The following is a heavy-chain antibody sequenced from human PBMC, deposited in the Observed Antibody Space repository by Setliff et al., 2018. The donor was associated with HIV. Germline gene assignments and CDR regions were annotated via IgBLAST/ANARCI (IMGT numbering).Heavy chain of an antibody. CDR3: TRRRRAPGTVSLEAY. J-gene: IGHJ4*02. D-gene: IGHD1-26*01. CDR1: GYSFGDYW. V-gene: IGHV5-51*01. CDR2: IYPGDSVT. Sequence: PGESLTISCKGSGYSFGDYWIGWVRQMPGKGLEWTGVIYPGDSVTRYSPSFQGKVSRAADTSITTAYLQWSSLKASDTAIYYCTRRRRAPGTVSLEAYWGQGTLVTVSS.